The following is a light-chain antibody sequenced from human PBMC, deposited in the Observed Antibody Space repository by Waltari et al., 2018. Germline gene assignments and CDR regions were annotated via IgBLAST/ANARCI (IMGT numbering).Light chain of an antibody. CDR2: RNT. J-gene: IGLJ3*02. CDR1: PKNVGDEG. Sequence: QAGLTQPPSVSNGSSPTATLTRTGKPKNVGDEGAYWLQQHQATPPKVPPYRTTHQHQGHPPKVLSYRNTPRPSGISEKFSASRSGNTAYLTISALQPEDEADYYCSAWDGSLNTWLFGGGTKLTVL. CDR3: SAWDGSLNTWL. V-gene: IGLV10-54*04.